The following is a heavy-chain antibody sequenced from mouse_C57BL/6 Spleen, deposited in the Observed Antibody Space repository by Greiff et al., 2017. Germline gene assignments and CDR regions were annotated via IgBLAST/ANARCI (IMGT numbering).Heavy chain of an antibody. CDR1: GYSITSDY. V-gene: IGHV3-8*01. CDR3: ARRGSSYVGWYFDV. Sequence: DVKLVESGPGLAKPSQTLSLTCSVTGYSITSDYWNWIRKFPGNKLEYMGYISYSGSTYYNPSLKSRISITRDTAKNQYYLQLNSVTTEDTATYYCARRGSSYVGWYFDVWGTGTTVTVSS. CDR2: ISYSGST. J-gene: IGHJ1*03. D-gene: IGHD1-1*01.